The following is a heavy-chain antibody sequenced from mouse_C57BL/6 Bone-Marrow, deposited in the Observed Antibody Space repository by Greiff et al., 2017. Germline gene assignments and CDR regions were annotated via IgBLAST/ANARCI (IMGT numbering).Heavy chain of an antibody. D-gene: IGHD1-1*01. CDR3: ARPRDYGSYAMDY. V-gene: IGHV1-81*01. J-gene: IGHJ4*01. Sequence: VKLQESGAELARPGASVKLSCKASGYTFTSYGISWVKQRTGQGLEWIGEIYPRSGNTYYNEKFKGKATLTADKSSSTAYMELRSLTSEDSAVYFYARPRDYGSYAMDYWSQGTSVTVSS. CDR1: GYTFTSYG. CDR2: IYPRSGNT.